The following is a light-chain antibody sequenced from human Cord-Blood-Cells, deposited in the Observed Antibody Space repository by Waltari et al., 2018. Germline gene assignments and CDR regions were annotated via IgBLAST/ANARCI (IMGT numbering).Light chain of an antibody. CDR2: EDN. CDR3: QSYDSSNQV. CDR1: SCSIARHY. Sequence: NFMLTQPHSVSESPGKTVTISCTRSSCSIARHYVPWYQQRPGSSPTTVIYEDNQRPSGVPDRFSGSIDSSSNSASLTISGLKTEDEADYYCQSYDSSNQVFGGGTKLTVL. J-gene: IGLJ2*01. V-gene: IGLV6-57*01.